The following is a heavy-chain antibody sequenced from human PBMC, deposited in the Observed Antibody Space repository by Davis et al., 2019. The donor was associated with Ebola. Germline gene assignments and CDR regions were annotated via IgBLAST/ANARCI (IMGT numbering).Heavy chain of an antibody. D-gene: IGHD6-13*01. CDR2: IYYSGST. CDR3: ARMRKPYSSSWYWAFDI. CDR1: GGSISSSSYY. Sequence: SETLSLTCTVSGGSISSSSYYWGWIRQPPGKGLEWIGSIYYSGSTYYNPSLKSRVTISVDTSKNQFSLKLSSVTAADTAVYYCARMRKPYSSSWYWAFDIWGQGTMVTVSS. V-gene: IGHV4-39*07. J-gene: IGHJ3*02.